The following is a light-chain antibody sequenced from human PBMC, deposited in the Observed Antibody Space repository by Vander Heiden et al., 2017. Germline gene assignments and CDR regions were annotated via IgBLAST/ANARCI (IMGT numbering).Light chain of an antibody. Sequence: ELVMTQSPATLPVSPGERATLSCRARQSVHINIAWYQQRPGQTPRLLIYAASARANGVPDRFSGSGSGTDFTLTISSLQSEDFAVYYCQQYNELPPLYTFGQGTKLEIK. J-gene: IGKJ2*01. V-gene: IGKV3-15*01. CDR2: AAS. CDR3: QQYNELPPLYT. CDR1: QSVHIN.